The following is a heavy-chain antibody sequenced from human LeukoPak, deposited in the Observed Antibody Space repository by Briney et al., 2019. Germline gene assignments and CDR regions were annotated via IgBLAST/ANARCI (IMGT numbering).Heavy chain of an antibody. D-gene: IGHD1-26*01. CDR1: GASMSSYY. J-gene: IGHJ3*02. CDR3: ARGPGGGCYSDAFDI. CDR2: IFYSGST. Sequence: SETLSLTCTVSGASMSSYYWSWIRQPQGKGREWIEYIFYSGSTSYNTSLKSGVAISMNTSRNQLSLKLSSVAAADTAVYYCARGPGGGCYSDAFDIWGQGTMVTVSS. V-gene: IGHV4-59*01.